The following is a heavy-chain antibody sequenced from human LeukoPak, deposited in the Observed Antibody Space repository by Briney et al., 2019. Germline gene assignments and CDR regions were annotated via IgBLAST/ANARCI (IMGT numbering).Heavy chain of an antibody. CDR3: ARGLRFLEWLWYAFDF. Sequence: SSETLSLTCTVSGYSISSGYYWGWIRQPPGKGLEWIGSIYHSGSTYYNPSLKSRVTISVDTSKNQFSLKLSSVTAADTAVYYCARGLRFLEWLWYAFDFWGQGTMVTVSS. CDR1: GYSISSGYY. J-gene: IGHJ3*01. V-gene: IGHV4-38-2*02. D-gene: IGHD3-3*01. CDR2: IYHSGST.